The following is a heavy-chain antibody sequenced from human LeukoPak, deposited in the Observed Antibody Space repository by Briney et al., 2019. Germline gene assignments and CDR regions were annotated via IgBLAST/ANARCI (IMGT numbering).Heavy chain of an antibody. CDR1: GFTFSSYG. Sequence: GGSLRLSCAASGFTFSSYGMHWVRQAPGKGLEWVAFIRYDGSNKYYADSVKGRFTISRDNSKNTLYLQMNSLRAEDTAVYYCAKDAYSTFWSGYPEPYYYYYYMDVWGKGTTVTVSS. CDR3: AKDAYSTFWSGYPEPYYYYYYMDV. D-gene: IGHD3-3*01. V-gene: IGHV3-30*02. J-gene: IGHJ6*03. CDR2: IRYDGSNK.